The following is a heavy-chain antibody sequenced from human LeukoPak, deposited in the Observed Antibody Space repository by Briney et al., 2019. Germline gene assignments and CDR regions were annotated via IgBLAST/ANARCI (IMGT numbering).Heavy chain of an antibody. D-gene: IGHD2-21*01. CDR2: IWYDGSNK. CDR1: GFTFSSYA. V-gene: IGHV3-33*08. CDR3: ARDRAGVYYYYGMDV. Sequence: PGRSLRLSCAASGFTFSSYAMHWVRQAPGKGLEWVAVIWYDGSNKYYADSVKGRFTISRDNSKNTLYLQMNSLRAEDTAVYYCARDRAGVYYYYGMDVWGQGTTVTVSS. J-gene: IGHJ6*02.